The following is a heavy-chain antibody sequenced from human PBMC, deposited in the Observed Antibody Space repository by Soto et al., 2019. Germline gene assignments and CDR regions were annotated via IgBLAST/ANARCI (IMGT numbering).Heavy chain of an antibody. CDR3: ARYKLLGLLYGGMDV. V-gene: IGHV4-30-4*01. CDR2: IYYSGST. J-gene: IGHJ6*02. D-gene: IGHD3-3*01. CDR1: GGSISSGDYY. Sequence: SETLSLTCTVSGGSISSGDYYWSWIRQPPGKGLEWIGYIYYSGSTYYNPSLKSRVTISVDTSKNQFSLKLSSVTAADTAVYYCARYKLLGLLYGGMDVWGQGTTVTVS.